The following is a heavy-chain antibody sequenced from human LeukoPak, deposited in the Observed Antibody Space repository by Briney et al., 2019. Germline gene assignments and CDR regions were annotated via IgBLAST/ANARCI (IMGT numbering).Heavy chain of an antibody. D-gene: IGHD2-2*01. Sequence: PGGSLRLSCVASGLTFRNYGFHWVRQAPGKGLEWVAIIYSGGGTTNYYAESVKDRFTITRDDSKDTVYLQMNSLRAEDTAVYYCVVILVPGGVWHFDLWGRGTLVTVSS. V-gene: IGHV3-33*03. CDR1: GLTFRNYG. CDR3: VVILVPGGVWHFDL. J-gene: IGHJ2*01. CDR2: IYSGGGTTN.